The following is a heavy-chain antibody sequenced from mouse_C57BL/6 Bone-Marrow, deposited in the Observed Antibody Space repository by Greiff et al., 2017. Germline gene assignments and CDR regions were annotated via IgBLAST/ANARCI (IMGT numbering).Heavy chain of an antibody. Sequence: QVQLKDSGPELVKPGASVKLSCKASGYTFTSYDINWVKQRPGQGLEWIGWIYPRDGSTKYNEKFKGKATLTVDTSSSTAYMELHSLTSEDSAVYFCARGATVVAKDYWGQGTTLTVSS. D-gene: IGHD1-1*01. CDR1: GYTFTSYD. CDR3: ARGATVVAKDY. J-gene: IGHJ2*01. V-gene: IGHV1-85*01. CDR2: IYPRDGST.